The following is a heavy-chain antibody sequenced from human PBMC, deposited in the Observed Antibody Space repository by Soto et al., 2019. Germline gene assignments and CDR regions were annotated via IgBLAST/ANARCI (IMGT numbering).Heavy chain of an antibody. CDR1: GFTFSHYV. CDR2: ISGSGSSV. CDR3: AKVRASYLSASYFYYGLDV. D-gene: IGHD2-21*01. J-gene: IGHJ6*02. Sequence: VGSLRLSCAASGFTFSHYVLSWVRQSPGRGLEWVSSISGSGSSVYLADSVRGRFTMSRDLSRNTVSLQMNSLRAEDTAVYYCAKVRASYLSASYFYYGLDVWGQGTTVTVSS. V-gene: IGHV3-23*01.